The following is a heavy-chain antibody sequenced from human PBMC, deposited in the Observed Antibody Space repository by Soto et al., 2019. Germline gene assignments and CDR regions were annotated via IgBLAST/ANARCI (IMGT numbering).Heavy chain of an antibody. V-gene: IGHV4-59*01. Sequence: PSETLSLTCTISGSSISGYYWSWIRQPPGKGLEWIGYIYYSGTTSYNPSLNSRVTMSVDTSKNQFSLKVNSVTAADTAVYYCARESYYGSGATVVAYWGQGTLVTVSS. CDR3: ARESYYGSGATVVAY. J-gene: IGHJ4*02. CDR1: GSSISGYY. CDR2: IYYSGTT. D-gene: IGHD3-10*01.